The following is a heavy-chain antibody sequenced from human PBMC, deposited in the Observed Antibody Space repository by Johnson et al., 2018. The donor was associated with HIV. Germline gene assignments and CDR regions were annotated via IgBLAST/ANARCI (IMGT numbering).Heavy chain of an antibody. CDR3: AKGKQQSQDDFDI. J-gene: IGHJ3*02. Sequence: QVHLVESGGGVVQPGGSLRLSCAASGFTFSSYGMHWVRQAPGKGLEWVAFIRYDGSDKYYADSVKGRFTISRDNSKNTLYLQMNSLRAEDTAVYYCAKGKQQSQDDFDIWGQGTMVTVSS. D-gene: IGHD6-13*01. CDR2: IRYDGSDK. V-gene: IGHV3-30*02. CDR1: GFTFSSYG.